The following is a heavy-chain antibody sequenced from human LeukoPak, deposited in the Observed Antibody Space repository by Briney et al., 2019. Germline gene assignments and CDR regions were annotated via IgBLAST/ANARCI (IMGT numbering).Heavy chain of an antibody. J-gene: IGHJ3*01. Sequence: GGSLRLSCEASGFTFTSYDMNWVRQAPGKGLEWVSLIGSSGGSTYYADSVKGRFTISRDNFNHTLSLQMNSLRVEDTAIYYCVKDIQLSTWGLGTMVTVSS. CDR1: GFTFTSYD. CDR3: VKDIQLST. CDR2: IGSSGGST. D-gene: IGHD5-24*01. V-gene: IGHV3-23*01.